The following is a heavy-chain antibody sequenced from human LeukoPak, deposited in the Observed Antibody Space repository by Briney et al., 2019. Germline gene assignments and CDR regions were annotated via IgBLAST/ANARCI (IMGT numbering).Heavy chain of an antibody. D-gene: IGHD1-26*01. Sequence: SETLSLTCAVYGGSFSGYYWSWIRRPPGKGLEWIGEINHSGSTNYNPSLKSRVTISVDTSKNQFSLKLSSVTAADTAVYCCASRDALTWAYWGQGTLVTVSS. CDR3: ASRDALTWAY. V-gene: IGHV4-34*01. CDR2: INHSGST. CDR1: GGSFSGYY. J-gene: IGHJ4*02.